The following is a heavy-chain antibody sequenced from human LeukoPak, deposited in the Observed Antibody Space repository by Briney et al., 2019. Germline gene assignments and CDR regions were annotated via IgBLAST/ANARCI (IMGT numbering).Heavy chain of an antibody. J-gene: IGHJ4*02. CDR3: ARDLYYYDSSGYQEY. D-gene: IGHD3-22*01. CDR1: GFTFSSYW. V-gene: IGHV3-48*04. CDR2: ISSSGSTI. Sequence: GGSLRLSCAASGFTFSSYWMHWVRQAPGKGLEWVSYISSSGSTIYYADSVKGRFTISRDNAKNSLYLQMNSLRAEDTAVYYCARDLYYYDSSGYQEYWGQGTLVTVSS.